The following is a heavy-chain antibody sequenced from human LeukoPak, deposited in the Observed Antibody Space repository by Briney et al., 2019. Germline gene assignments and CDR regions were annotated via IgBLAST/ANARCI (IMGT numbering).Heavy chain of an antibody. CDR2: IHSVDSDT. D-gene: IGHD2-8*01. J-gene: IGHJ4*02. Sequence: GESLKISCKASGYSFSTYSIGWVRQMPGKGLEWMVVIHSVDSDTRYSPSFEGQVSISADESITTAYLQWSSLKASDTAMYYCARLGYCSSGVCYTSAFDYWGQGTLVTVSS. CDR3: ARLGYCSSGVCYTSAFDY. V-gene: IGHV5-51*01. CDR1: GYSFSTYS.